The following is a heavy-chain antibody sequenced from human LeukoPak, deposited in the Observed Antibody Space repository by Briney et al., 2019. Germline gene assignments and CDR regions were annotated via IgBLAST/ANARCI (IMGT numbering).Heavy chain of an antibody. CDR1: GYTFTSYG. V-gene: IGHV1-18*01. D-gene: IGHD2-2*01. J-gene: IGHJ6*03. CDR3: AREVGYCSSTSCSSYYYYYYMDV. CDR2: ISAYNGNT. Sequence: ASVKVSCKASGYTFTSYGISWVRQAPGQGLEWMGWISAYNGNTNYAQKLQGRVTMTTDTSTSTAYMELRSLRSEDTAVYYCAREVGYCSSTSCSSYYYYYYMDVWGKGTTVTISS.